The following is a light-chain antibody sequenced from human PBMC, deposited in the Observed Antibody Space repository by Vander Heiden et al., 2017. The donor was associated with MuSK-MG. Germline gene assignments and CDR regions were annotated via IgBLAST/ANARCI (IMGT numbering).Light chain of an antibody. V-gene: IGKV4-1*01. J-gene: IGKJ1*01. CDR2: WAS. CDR3: QQYYSTHQ. Sequence: DIVMIQSPDSLAVSLGERATINCKSSQSVLYSSNNKNYLAWYQQKPGQPPKLLIYWASTRESGVPDRFSGSGSGTDFTLTISSLQAEDVAVYYCQQYYSTHQFGQGTKVEIK. CDR1: QSVLYSSNNKNY.